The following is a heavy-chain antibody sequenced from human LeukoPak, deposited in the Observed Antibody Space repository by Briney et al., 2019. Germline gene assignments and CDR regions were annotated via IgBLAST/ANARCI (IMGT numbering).Heavy chain of an antibody. CDR3: ARGKGSYYGYMDV. CDR2: IIPIFGTA. CDR1: GGTFSSYA. V-gene: IGHV1-69*05. D-gene: IGHD3-10*01. J-gene: IGHJ6*03. Sequence: SVKVSCKASGGTFSSYAISWVRQAPGQGLEWMGGIIPIFGTANYAQKFQGRVTITTDESTSTAYMELSSLRSVDTAVYYCARGKGSYYGYMDVWGKGTTVTVSS.